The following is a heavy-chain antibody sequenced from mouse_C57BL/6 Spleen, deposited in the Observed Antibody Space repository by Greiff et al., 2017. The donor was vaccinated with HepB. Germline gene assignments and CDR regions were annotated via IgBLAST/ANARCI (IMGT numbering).Heavy chain of an antibody. D-gene: IGHD1-3*01. Sequence: VQLQQSGAELARPGASVKMSCKASGYTFTSYTMHWVKQRPGQGLEWIGYINPSSGYTKYNQKFKDKATLTADKSSSTAYVQLSSLTSEGSAVYYCERGTIYKGKNGYRGQGTTLTVAT. J-gene: IGHJ2*01. V-gene: IGHV1-4*01. CDR1: GYTFTSYT. CDR2: INPSSGYT. CDR3: ERGTIYKGKNGY.